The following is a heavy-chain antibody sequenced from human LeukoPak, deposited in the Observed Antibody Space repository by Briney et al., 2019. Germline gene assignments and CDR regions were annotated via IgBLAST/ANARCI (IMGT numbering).Heavy chain of an antibody. CDR1: GFTFSDAW. J-gene: IGHJ4*02. CDR3: ARGHPTYYYGSGSYKYYFDY. V-gene: IGHV4-34*01. CDR2: INHSGST. D-gene: IGHD3-10*01. Sequence: GSLRLSCAASGFTFSDAWMSWIRQPPGKGLEWIGEINHSGSTNYNPSLKSRVTISVDTSKNQFSLKLSSVTAADTAVYYCARGHPTYYYGSGSYKYYFDYWGQGTLVTVSS.